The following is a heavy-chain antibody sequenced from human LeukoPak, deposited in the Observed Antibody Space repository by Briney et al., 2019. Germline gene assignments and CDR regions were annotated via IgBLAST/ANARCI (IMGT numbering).Heavy chain of an antibody. CDR3: ATGTDSSSWYYFDY. D-gene: IGHD6-13*01. V-gene: IGHV4-34*01. CDR1: GGSFSGYY. CDR2: INHSGST. Sequence: SEALSLTCAVYGGSFSGYYWSWIRQPPGKGLEWIGEINHSGSTKYNPSLKSRVTISVDTSKNQFSLKLSSVTAADTAVYYCATGTDSSSWYYFDYWGQGTLVTVSS. J-gene: IGHJ4*02.